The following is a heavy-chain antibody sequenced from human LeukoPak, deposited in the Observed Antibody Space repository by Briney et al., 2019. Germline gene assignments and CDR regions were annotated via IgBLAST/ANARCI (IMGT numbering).Heavy chain of an antibody. J-gene: IGHJ6*03. CDR1: GFTFSSYA. V-gene: IGHV3-30*04. CDR3: ARDHGDYAGYYYYYYYMDV. CDR2: ISYDGSNK. D-gene: IGHD4-17*01. Sequence: PGGSLRLSCAASGFTFSSYAMHWVRQAPGEGLEWVAVISYDGSNKYYADSVKGRFTISRDNSKNTLYLQMNSLRAEDTAVYYCARDHGDYAGYYYYYYYMDVWGKGTTVTVSS.